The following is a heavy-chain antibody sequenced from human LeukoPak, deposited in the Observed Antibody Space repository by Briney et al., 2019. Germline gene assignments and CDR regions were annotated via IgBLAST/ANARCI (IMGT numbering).Heavy chain of an antibody. V-gene: IGHV4-59*01. CDR2: IYYTGAT. Sequence: SETLSLTCTVSGGSISRYYWSWIRLPPGKGLEGIGYIYYTGATYYNPSLKSRVTISLDTSKNQFSLKLSSVTAADAAVYYCARAGYMYGTGYYFDYWGQGALVTVSS. D-gene: IGHD5-18*01. CDR1: GGSISRYY. CDR3: ARAGYMYGTGYYFDY. J-gene: IGHJ4*02.